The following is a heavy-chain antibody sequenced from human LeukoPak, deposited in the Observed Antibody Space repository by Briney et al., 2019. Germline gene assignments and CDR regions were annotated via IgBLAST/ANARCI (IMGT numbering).Heavy chain of an antibody. CDR1: GGSISSGSYY. Sequence: SETLSLTCTVSGGSISSGSYYWSWIRQPAGKGLEWIGRIYTSGSTNYNPSLKSRVTISVDTSKNQFSLKLSSVTAADTAVYYCARERVAGTGYDYWGQGTLVTVSS. D-gene: IGHD6-19*01. CDR2: IYTSGST. V-gene: IGHV4-61*02. CDR3: ARERVAGTGYDY. J-gene: IGHJ4*02.